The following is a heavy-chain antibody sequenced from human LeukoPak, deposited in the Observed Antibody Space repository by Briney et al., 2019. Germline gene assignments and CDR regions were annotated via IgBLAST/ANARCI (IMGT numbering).Heavy chain of an antibody. D-gene: IGHD3-22*01. CDR1: GFTFSSYG. J-gene: IGHJ4*02. V-gene: IGHV3-30*02. CDR3: ARDLIFYDSSGSYHGKIDY. Sequence: GGSLRLSCAASGFTFSSYGMHWVRQAPGKGLEWVAFIRYDGSNKYYADSVKGRFTISRDNSKNTLYLQMNSLRAEDTAVYYCARDLIFYDSSGSYHGKIDYWGQGTLVTVSS. CDR2: IRYDGSNK.